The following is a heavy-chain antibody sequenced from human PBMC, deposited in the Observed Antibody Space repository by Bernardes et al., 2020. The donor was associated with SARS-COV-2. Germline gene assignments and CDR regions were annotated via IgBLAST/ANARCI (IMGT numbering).Heavy chain of an antibody. D-gene: IGHD3-3*01. Sequence: SEPLSLTCSVFGGSISSYYWSWIRRRPGKGLEWIGYIYYSGSTNYNPSLKSRVTISVDTSKNQFSLKLSSVTAADTAVYYCARGVGYDFWSGYYSYYYYGMDVWGQGTTVTVSS. CDR2: IYYSGST. J-gene: IGHJ6*01. CDR1: GGSISSYY. CDR3: ARGVGYDFWSGYYSYYYYGMDV. V-gene: IGHV4-59*01.